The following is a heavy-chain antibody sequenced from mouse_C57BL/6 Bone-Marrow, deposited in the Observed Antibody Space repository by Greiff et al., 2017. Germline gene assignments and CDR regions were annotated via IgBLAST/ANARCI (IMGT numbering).Heavy chain of an antibody. Sequence: EVQLVESGAGLVKPGGSLKLSCAASGFTFSSYAMSWVRQTPEKRLEWVAYISSGGDYIYYADTVKDRFTISRDNARNTLYLQMSSLKSEDTAMYYCTREGNSNPYAMDYWGQGTSVTVSS. CDR3: TREGNSNPYAMDY. CDR1: GFTFSSYA. D-gene: IGHD2-5*01. V-gene: IGHV5-9-1*02. J-gene: IGHJ4*01. CDR2: ISSGGDYI.